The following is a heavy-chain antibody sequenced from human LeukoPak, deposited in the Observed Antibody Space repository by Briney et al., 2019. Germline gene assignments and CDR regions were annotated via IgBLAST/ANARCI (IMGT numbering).Heavy chain of an antibody. CDR2: ISAYNGNT. V-gene: IGHV1-18*01. Sequence: ASVKVSCKASGYTFTSYGISWVRQAPGQGLEWMGWISAYNGNTNYAQKLQGRVTMTTDTSTSTAYMELRSLRSDDTAVYYCARAGLYSGSYYLSDSDYWGQGTLVTVSS. D-gene: IGHD1-26*01. CDR1: GYTFTSYG. J-gene: IGHJ4*02. CDR3: ARAGLYSGSYYLSDSDY.